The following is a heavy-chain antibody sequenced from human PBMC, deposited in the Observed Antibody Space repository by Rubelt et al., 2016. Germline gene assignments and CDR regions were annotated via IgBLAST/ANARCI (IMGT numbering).Heavy chain of an antibody. J-gene: IGHJ5*02. CDR1: GGTFSSYA. D-gene: IGHD3-3*01. CDR3: ATGGDFGVVIPNWFDP. Sequence: QVQLVQSGAEVKKPGSSVKVSCKASGGTFSSYAISWVRQAPGQGLAWMGGIITTFGTANYAQKLQGRGTITADESTSTAYRELSSLRSEDTAVDYCATGGDFGVVIPNWFDPWGQGTLVTVSS. V-gene: IGHV1-69*01. CDR2: IITTFGTA.